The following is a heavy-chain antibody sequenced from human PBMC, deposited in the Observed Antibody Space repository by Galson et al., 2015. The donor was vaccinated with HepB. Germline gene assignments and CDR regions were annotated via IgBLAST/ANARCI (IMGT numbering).Heavy chain of an antibody. CDR2: INQDGSEK. V-gene: IGHV3-7*03. Sequence: SLRLSCAASGFTFRRYWMNWVRQAPGKGLEWVANINQDGSEKYYVDSVEGRFTISRDNANNSLYLELSSLGAEDTALYYCARGNGDSHDYWGQGTLVTVSS. CDR1: GFTFRRYW. D-gene: IGHD4-17*01. CDR3: ARGNGDSHDY. J-gene: IGHJ4*02.